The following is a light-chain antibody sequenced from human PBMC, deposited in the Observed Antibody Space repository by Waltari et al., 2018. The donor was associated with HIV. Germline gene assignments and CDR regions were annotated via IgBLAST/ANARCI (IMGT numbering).Light chain of an antibody. CDR3: QQYCSYST. CDR1: QTVYNW. CDR2: KAS. Sequence: DIPLTQSPSTVSASVGDRITITCRASQTVYNWLAWYQQRPGKAPKLLIYKASTLESGVPPRFSGSGSGTEFTLTINGLQSDDFATYYCQQYCSYSTFGPGTKVDIK. V-gene: IGKV1-5*03. J-gene: IGKJ3*01.